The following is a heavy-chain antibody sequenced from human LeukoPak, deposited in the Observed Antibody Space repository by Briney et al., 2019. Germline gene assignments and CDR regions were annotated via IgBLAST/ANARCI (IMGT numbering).Heavy chain of an antibody. D-gene: IGHD3-16*02. J-gene: IGHJ4*02. CDR3: ERSEALRLGELSLKYYFDY. CDR1: GGTFSSYA. Sequence: ASVKVSCKASGGTFSSYAISWVRQAPGQGLELMGGIIPIFGTANYAQKFQGRVTITADESTSTAYMELSSLRSEDTAVYYCERSEALRLGELSLKYYFDYWGQGTLVTVSS. V-gene: IGHV1-69*13. CDR2: IIPIFGTA.